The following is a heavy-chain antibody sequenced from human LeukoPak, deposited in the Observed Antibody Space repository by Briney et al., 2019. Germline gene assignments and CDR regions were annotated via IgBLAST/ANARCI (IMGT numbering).Heavy chain of an antibody. J-gene: IGHJ4*02. D-gene: IGHD3-22*01. CDR1: GYTFTSYD. V-gene: IGHV1-8*03. Sequence: ASVKVSCKASGYTFTSYDINWVRQATGQGLEWMGWMNPNSGNTGYAQKFQGRVTITRNTSISTAYMELSSLRSEDTAVYYCAREGDGDYYDSSGYPDWGQGTLVTVSS. CDR3: AREGDGDYYDSSGYPD. CDR2: MNPNSGNT.